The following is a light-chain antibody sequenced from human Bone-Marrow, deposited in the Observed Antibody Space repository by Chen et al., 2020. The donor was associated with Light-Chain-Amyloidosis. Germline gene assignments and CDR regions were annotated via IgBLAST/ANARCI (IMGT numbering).Light chain of an antibody. CDR2: RDT. Sequence: SYELTQPPSVSVSPGQTARITCSGDDLPTKYAYCYQQKPGQAPVLVIHRDTERPSGISERFSGSSSGTTATLTISGFQAEDEADYHCQSADSSGTYEVIFGGGTKRTVL. CDR1: DLPTKY. J-gene: IGLJ2*01. V-gene: IGLV3-25*03. CDR3: QSADSSGTYEVI.